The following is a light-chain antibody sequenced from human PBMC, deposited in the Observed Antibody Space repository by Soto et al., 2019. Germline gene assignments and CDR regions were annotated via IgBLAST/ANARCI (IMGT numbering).Light chain of an antibody. J-gene: IGKJ5*01. Sequence: DIQMTQSPSSLSASVGDRVTITCRASHSISRYLNWYQQKPGKAPKLLIYVASSLQSGVPSRFSGSGSGTDFTLTITRLEPEDFAVFYCQQYGTSEIIFGQGTRLEIK. CDR3: QQYGTSEII. CDR2: VAS. CDR1: HSISRY. V-gene: IGKV1-39*01.